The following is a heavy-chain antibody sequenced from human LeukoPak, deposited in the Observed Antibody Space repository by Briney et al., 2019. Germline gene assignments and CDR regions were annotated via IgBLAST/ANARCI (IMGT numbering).Heavy chain of an antibody. D-gene: IGHD3-10*01. CDR1: GYTFTGYY. CDR3: ARSPRSGLLWFGELFP. V-gene: IGHV1-2*02. Sequence: ASVKVSCKASGYTFTGYYMHWVRQAPGQGLEWMGWINPNSGGTNYAQKFQGRVTMTRDTSISTAYMELSRLRSDDTAVYYCARSPRSGLLWFGELFPWGQGTLVTVSS. J-gene: IGHJ5*02. CDR2: INPNSGGT.